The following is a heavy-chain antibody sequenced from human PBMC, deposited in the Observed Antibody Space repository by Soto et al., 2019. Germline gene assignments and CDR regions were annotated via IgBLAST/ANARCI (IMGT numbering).Heavy chain of an antibody. D-gene: IGHD5-12*01. V-gene: IGHV1-69*06. CDR2: IIPIFGTA. J-gene: IGHJ6*02. Sequence: SVKVSCKASGGTFSSYAISWVRQAPGQGLEWMGGIIPIFGTANYAQKFQGRVKITADKSTSTAYMELNSLRSEDTAVDYCARVRGPYSGHYRMFYYGMDVWGQGTTVTVSS. CDR1: GGTFSSYA. CDR3: ARVRGPYSGHYRMFYYGMDV.